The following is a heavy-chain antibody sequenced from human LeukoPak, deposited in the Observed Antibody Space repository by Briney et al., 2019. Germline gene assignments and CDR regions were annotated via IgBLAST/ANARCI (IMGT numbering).Heavy chain of an antibody. V-gene: IGHV4-31*03. D-gene: IGHD6-19*01. CDR2: IYYSGST. CDR3: ARRWYSSGWSFDY. J-gene: IGHJ4*02. CDR1: GGSISSGGYY. Sequence: SETLSLTCTVSGGSISSGGYYWSWIRQHPGKGLEWIGYIYYSGSTYYNPSLKSRVTISVDTSKNQFSLKLSSVTAADTAVYYCARRWYSSGWSFDYWGQGTLVTVSS.